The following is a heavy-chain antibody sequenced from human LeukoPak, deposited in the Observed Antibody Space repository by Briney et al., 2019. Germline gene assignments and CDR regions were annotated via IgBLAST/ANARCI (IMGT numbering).Heavy chain of an antibody. J-gene: IGHJ4*02. CDR1: GFTFSRYW. Sequence: GGSLRLSCAGSGFTFSRYWMSWVRQAPGKGLEWVANIKQDGSAKYYVDSVKGRFTTSRDNAKNSLYLQMNSLRVEDTAVYYCVRDSTSDSLGYWGQGTLVIVSS. CDR2: IKQDGSAK. CDR3: VRDSTSDSLGY. V-gene: IGHV3-7*01. D-gene: IGHD2-21*01.